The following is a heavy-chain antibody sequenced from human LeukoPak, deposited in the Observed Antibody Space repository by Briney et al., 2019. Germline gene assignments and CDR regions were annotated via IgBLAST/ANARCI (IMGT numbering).Heavy chain of an antibody. V-gene: IGHV5-51*01. CDR2: IYPGDSDT. D-gene: IGHD1-26*01. CDR3: ARCRESDSIDY. CDR1: GYSFTSYW. Sequence: GESLKIACMGSGYSFTSYWIGWVRQMPGKGLEWMGIIYPGDSDTRYSPSFQGQVTISADKSISTAYLQWSSLKASDTAMYYCARCRESDSIDYWGQGTLVTVSS. J-gene: IGHJ4*02.